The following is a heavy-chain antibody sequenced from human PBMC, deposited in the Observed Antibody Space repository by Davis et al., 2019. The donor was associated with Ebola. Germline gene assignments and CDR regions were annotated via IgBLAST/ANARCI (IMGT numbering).Heavy chain of an antibody. CDR3: ARGAKDY. D-gene: IGHD4/OR15-4a*01. CDR2: IWYDGSNK. J-gene: IGHJ4*02. V-gene: IGHV3-33*08. CDR1: GFTFSSYA. Sequence: GGSLRLSCAASGFTFSSYAMHWVRQAPGKGLEWVAVIWYDGSNKYYADSVKGRFTIPRDNAKNSLYLQMNSLGAEDTAVYYCARGAKDYWGQGTLVTVSS.